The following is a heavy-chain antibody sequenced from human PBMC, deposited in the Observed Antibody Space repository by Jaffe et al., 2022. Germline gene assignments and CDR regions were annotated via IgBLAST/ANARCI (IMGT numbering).Heavy chain of an antibody. CDR1: GGSISSYY. J-gene: IGHJ3*02. D-gene: IGHD3-10*01. CDR2: IYYSGST. Sequence: QVQLQESGPGLVKPSETLSLTCTVSGGSISSYYWSWIRQPPGKGLEWIGYIYYSGSTNYNPSLKSRVTISVDTSKNQFSLKLSSVTAADTAVYYCARLTFEGYYGSGSYYNRAAFDIWGQGTMVTVSS. CDR3: ARLTFEGYYGSGSYYNRAAFDI. V-gene: IGHV4-59*01.